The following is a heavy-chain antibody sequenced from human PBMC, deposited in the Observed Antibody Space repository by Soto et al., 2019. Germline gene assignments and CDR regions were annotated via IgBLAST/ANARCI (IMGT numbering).Heavy chain of an antibody. CDR3: AREGTVVPAARYYYYYYMDV. V-gene: IGHV1-18*01. D-gene: IGHD2-2*01. CDR2: ISAYNGNT. J-gene: IGHJ6*03. Sequence: ASVKVSCKASGYTFTSYGISWVRQAPGQGLEWMGWISAYNGNTNYAQKLQGRVTMTTDTSTSTAYMELRSLRSDDTAVYYCAREGTVVPAARYYYYYYMDVWGKGTTVTVSS. CDR1: GYTFTSYG.